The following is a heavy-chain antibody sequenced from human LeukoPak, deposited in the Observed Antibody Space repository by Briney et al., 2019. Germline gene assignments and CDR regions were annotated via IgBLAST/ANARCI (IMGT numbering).Heavy chain of an antibody. J-gene: IGHJ4*02. CDR2: ISGSGGST. Sequence: GGSLRLSRAASGFTFSSYAMSWVRQAPGKGLEGVSAISGSGGSTYYADSVKGRFTISRDNSKNTLYLQMNSLRAEDTAVYYCAKDGGWDIVVVVAAFNWGQGTLVTVSS. V-gene: IGHV3-23*01. D-gene: IGHD2-15*01. CDR3: AKDGGWDIVVVVAAFN. CDR1: GFTFSSYA.